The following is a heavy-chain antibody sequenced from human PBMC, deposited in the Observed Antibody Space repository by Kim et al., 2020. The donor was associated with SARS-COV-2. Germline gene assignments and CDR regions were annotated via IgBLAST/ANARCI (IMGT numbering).Heavy chain of an antibody. CDR3: ERGRAGVVTSPILRIGPHYDYFVSHV. CDR1: IGSFSGYS. CDR2: IDHSGSV. Sequence: SETLSLTCAVYIGSFSGYSWTWIRQPPGKGLEWIGEIDHSGSVNYNPSLKSRVTISVDTSKNQFSLKVTAVTAADTAFYFCERGRAGVVTSPILRIGPHYDYFVSHVWPHGTADTVSS. J-gene: IGHJ6*01. D-gene: IGHD3-10*01. V-gene: IGHV4-34*01.